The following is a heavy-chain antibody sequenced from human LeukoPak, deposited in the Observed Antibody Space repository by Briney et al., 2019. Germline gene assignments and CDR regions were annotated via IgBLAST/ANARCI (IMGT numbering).Heavy chain of an antibody. D-gene: IGHD2-15*01. CDR3: ARDREGYCSGGSCGGYYFDY. V-gene: IGHV3-21*01. CDR2: ISTSSTYI. J-gene: IGHJ4*02. CDR1: GFTFSSYS. Sequence: GGSLRLSCAASGFTFSSYSMNWVRQAPGKGLEWVSSISTSSTYIYYADSVKGRFTISRDNAKNSLYLQMNSLRAEDPAVYYCARDREGYCSGGSCGGYYFDYWGQGTLVTVSS.